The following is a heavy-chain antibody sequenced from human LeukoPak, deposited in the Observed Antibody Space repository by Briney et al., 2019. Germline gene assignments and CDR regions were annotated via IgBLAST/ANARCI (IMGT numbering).Heavy chain of an antibody. CDR2: INPNSGGT. Sequence: ASVKVSCKASGYTFTSYGISWVRQAPGQGLEWMGWINPNSGGTNYAQKFQGRVTMTRDTSISTAYMELSRLRSDDTAVYYCARNQYSSSSADAFDIWGQGTMVTVSS. D-gene: IGHD6-6*01. J-gene: IGHJ3*02. CDR3: ARNQYSSSSADAFDI. CDR1: GYTFTSYG. V-gene: IGHV1-2*02.